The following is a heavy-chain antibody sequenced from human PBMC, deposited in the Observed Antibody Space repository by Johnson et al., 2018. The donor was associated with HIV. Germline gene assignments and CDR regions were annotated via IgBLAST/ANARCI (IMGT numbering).Heavy chain of an antibody. Sequence: MQLVESGGGLVQPGGSLRLSCGASAFTFSSNDMSWVRQAPGKGLEWVSVIYSGGTTHYADSVKGRSTISRDNSKNTLYLQMNSLRAEDTAVYYCAKSTWELRHLDAFDIWGQGTMVTVSS. D-gene: IGHD1-26*01. V-gene: IGHV3-66*02. CDR3: AKSTWELRHLDAFDI. CDR1: AFTFSSND. J-gene: IGHJ3*02. CDR2: IYSGGTT.